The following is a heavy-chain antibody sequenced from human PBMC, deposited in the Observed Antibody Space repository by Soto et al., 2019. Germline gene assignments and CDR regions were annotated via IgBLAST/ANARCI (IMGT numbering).Heavy chain of an antibody. CDR2: ISWDGGST. Sequence: GGSLRLSCAASGFTFDDYTMHWVRQAPGKGLEWVSLISWDGGSTYYADSVKGRFTISRDNSKNSLYLQMNSLRTEDTALYYCAKGTGGSSSVYYGMDVWGQGTTVTVSS. CDR3: AKGTGGSSSVYYGMDV. V-gene: IGHV3-43*01. J-gene: IGHJ6*02. D-gene: IGHD6-6*01. CDR1: GFTFDDYT.